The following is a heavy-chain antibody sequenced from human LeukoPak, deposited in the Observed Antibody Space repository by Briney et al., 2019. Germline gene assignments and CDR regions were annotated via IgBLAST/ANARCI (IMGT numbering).Heavy chain of an antibody. CDR1: GFTFSSYW. CDR3: TRDKIVGATHFDY. J-gene: IGHJ4*02. CDR2: IKQDGSEK. D-gene: IGHD1-26*01. V-gene: IGHV3-7*01. Sequence: GGSLRLSCAASGFTFSSYWMSWVRQAPGKGLEWVANIKQDGSEKYYVDSVKGRFTISRDNAKNSLYLQMNSLRAEDTAVYYCTRDKIVGATHFDYWGQGTLVTVSS.